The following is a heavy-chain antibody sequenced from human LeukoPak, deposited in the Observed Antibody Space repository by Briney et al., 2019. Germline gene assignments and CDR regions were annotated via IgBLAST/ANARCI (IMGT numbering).Heavy chain of an antibody. CDR3: ARVDYGGFKFDY. J-gene: IGHJ4*02. Sequence: GGSLRLSCAASGFTFNSYSMNWVRQAPGKGLEWVSYISGSSGSIYYADSVRGRFTISRDNAKNSLSLQMNSLRAEDTAVYYCARVDYGGFKFDYWGQGTLVTVST. CDR1: GFTFNSYS. CDR2: ISGSSGSI. V-gene: IGHV3-48*01. D-gene: IGHD4-23*01.